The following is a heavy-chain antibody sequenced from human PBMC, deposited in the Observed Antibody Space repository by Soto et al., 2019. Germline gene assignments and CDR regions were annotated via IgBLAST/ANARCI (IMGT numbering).Heavy chain of an antibody. J-gene: IGHJ6*03. Sequence: GGSLRLSCAASGFTFSSYSMNWVRQAPGKGLEWVSSISSSSSYIYYADSVKGRFTISRDNAKNSLYLQMNSLRAEDTAVYYCARVYGDYLFHYYMDVWGKGTTVTVSS. CDR1: GFTFSSYS. V-gene: IGHV3-21*01. D-gene: IGHD4-17*01. CDR3: ARVYGDYLFHYYMDV. CDR2: ISSSSSYI.